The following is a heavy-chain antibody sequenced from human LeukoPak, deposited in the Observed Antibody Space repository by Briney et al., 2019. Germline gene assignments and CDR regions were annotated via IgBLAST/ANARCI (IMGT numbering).Heavy chain of an antibody. Sequence: PGGSLRLSCAASGFTFSSYSMNWVRQAPGKGLEWVSSISSSSRYIYYADSVKGRFTISRDNAKNSLYLQMNSLRAEDTAVYYCARDREVFGDFDYWGQGTLVTVSS. J-gene: IGHJ4*02. V-gene: IGHV3-21*01. D-gene: IGHD3-3*01. CDR2: ISSSSRYI. CDR1: GFTFSSYS. CDR3: ARDREVFGDFDY.